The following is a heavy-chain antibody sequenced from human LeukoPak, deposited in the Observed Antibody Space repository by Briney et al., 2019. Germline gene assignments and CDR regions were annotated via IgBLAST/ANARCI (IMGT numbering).Heavy chain of an antibody. CDR3: AREGPYYDILTGYLTLHLNPPQD. CDR1: GFTFSSYA. D-gene: IGHD3-9*01. J-gene: IGHJ4*02. V-gene: IGHV3-64*01. CDR2: ISSNGGNT. Sequence: GGSLRLSCAASGFTFSSYAMHWVRQAPGKGLEYVSAISSNGGNTYYANSVKGRFTISRDNSKNTLYLQMGSLRAEDMAVYYCAREGPYYDILTGYLTLHLNPPQDWGQGTLVTVSS.